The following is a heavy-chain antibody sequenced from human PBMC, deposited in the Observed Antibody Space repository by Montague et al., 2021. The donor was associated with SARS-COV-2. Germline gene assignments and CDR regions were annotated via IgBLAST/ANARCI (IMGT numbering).Heavy chain of an antibody. D-gene: IGHD6-13*01. CDR1: GGSFSGYY. V-gene: IGHV4-34*01. J-gene: IGHJ4*02. CDR2: INHSGST. Sequence: SETLSLTSAVYGGSFSGYYWSWIRQPPGKGLEWIGEINHSGSTNYNPSLKSRVTISVDTSKNQFSLKLSSVTPEDRAVYYCARDPRYSLSWYFDYWGQGTLVTVSS. CDR3: ARDPRYSLSWYFDY.